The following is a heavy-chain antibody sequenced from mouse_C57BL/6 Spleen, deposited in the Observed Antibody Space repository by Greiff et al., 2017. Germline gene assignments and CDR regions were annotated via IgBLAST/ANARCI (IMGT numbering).Heavy chain of an antibody. CDR1: GFTFSSYT. CDR3: ARYESWFAY. V-gene: IGHV5-9*01. D-gene: IGHD2-12*01. J-gene: IGHJ3*01. Sequence: EVQGVESGGGLVKPGGSLTLSCAASGFTFSSYTMSWVRQTPEKRLEWVATISGGGGNTYYPDSVKGRFTISRDNAKHTLYLQMSSLRSEETALYYCARYESWFAYWGQGTLVTVSA. CDR2: ISGGGGNT.